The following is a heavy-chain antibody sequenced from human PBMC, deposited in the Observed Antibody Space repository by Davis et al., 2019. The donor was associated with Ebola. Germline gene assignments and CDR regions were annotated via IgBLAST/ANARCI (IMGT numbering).Heavy chain of an antibody. CDR3: ARVYCSSTSCYKGWFDP. J-gene: IGHJ5*02. CDR1: GYTFISYY. Sequence: ASAQVSCKASGYTFISYYTLWVRHAPGHGLEWMGIINPSGGSTSYAQKFQGRVTMTRDTSTSTVYMELSSLRSEDTAVYYCARVYCSSTSCYKGWFDPWGQGTLVTVSS. CDR2: INPSGGST. D-gene: IGHD2-2*02. V-gene: IGHV1-46*01.